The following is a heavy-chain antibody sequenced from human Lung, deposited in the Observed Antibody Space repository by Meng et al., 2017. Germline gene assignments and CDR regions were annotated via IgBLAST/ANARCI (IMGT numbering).Heavy chain of an antibody. Sequence: QVRLQEAGPGLVKPSQTLSRTGTVSGGSISSSNYYWSWIRQPPGKGLEWSGHIYNSGSTYYNPSLKSRITISVDTSKNQFSLKLSSVTAADTAVHYCARGQKGYFDLWGRGTLVTVSS. V-gene: IGHV4-30-4*01. CDR3: ARGQKGYFDL. CDR2: IYNSGST. CDR1: GGSISSSNYY. J-gene: IGHJ2*01.